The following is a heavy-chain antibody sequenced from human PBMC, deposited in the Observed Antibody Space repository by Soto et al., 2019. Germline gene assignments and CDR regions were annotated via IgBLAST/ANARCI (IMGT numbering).Heavy chain of an antibody. CDR1: AFTFSNYA. V-gene: IGHV3-23*01. CDR3: AKQYYGNYPFDH. Sequence: GGSLRLSCEGSAFTFSNYAMAWVRQAPGKGLEWVSSLAGNGGDISYADSVKGRFTISRDNSKSTLFLQMDSLRAEDTAIYYCAKQYYGNYPFDHWGQGTLVTVSS. J-gene: IGHJ4*02. CDR2: LAGNGGDI. D-gene: IGHD1-7*01.